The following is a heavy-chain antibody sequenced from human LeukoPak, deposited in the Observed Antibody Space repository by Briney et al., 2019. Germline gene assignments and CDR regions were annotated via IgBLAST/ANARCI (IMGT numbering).Heavy chain of an antibody. Sequence: GGSLRLSCAASGFTFSSYAMSWVRQAPGKGLEWVSAISGSGGSSYYADSVKGRVTISRDNSKNTLYLQMNSLRAEDTAVYYCAKGQVSKYYFDYWGQGTLVTVSS. CDR1: GFTFSSYA. V-gene: IGHV3-23*01. CDR3: AKGQVSKYYFDY. J-gene: IGHJ4*02. CDR2: ISGSGGSS.